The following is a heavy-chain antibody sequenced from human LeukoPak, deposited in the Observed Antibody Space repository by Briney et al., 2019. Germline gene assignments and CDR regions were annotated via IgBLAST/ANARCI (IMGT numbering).Heavy chain of an antibody. CDR3: ARWKWFGEGLYYFDY. Sequence: SETLSLTCTVSGGSISSGGYYWSWIRQHPGKGLEWIGYIYYSGSTYYNPSLKSRVTISVDTSKNQFSLKLSSVTAADTAVYYCARWKWFGEGLYYFDYWGQGTLVTVSS. CDR2: IYYSGST. D-gene: IGHD3-10*01. J-gene: IGHJ4*02. V-gene: IGHV4-31*03. CDR1: GGSISSGGYY.